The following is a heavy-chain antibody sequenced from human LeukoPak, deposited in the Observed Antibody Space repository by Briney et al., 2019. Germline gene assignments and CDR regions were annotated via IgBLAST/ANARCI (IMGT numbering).Heavy chain of an antibody. J-gene: IGHJ4*02. CDR1: GFTFSSYS. CDR2: ISSSSSYI. D-gene: IGHD4/OR15-4a*01. CDR3: ARASTNYGGKVDY. Sequence: GGSLRLSCAASGFTFSSYSMNWVRQAPGKGLEWVSSISSSSSYIYYADSVKGRFTISRDNAKNSLYLQMNSLRAEDTAVYYCARASTNYGGKVDYWGQGTLVTVSS. V-gene: IGHV3-21*01.